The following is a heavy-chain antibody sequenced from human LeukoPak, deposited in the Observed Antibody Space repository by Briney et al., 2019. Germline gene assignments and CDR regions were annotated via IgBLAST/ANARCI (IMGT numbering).Heavy chain of an antibody. Sequence: GGSLRLSCAASGFAFSDYSLNWVRQAPGKGLEWVANTRGSGSGMGSGNYYAGSVKGRFTISRDNAKSSLYLQMNSLRAEDTAFYYCARDDNWGFDYWGQGAPVTVSS. D-gene: IGHD7-27*01. V-gene: IGHV3-21*05. CDR2: TRGSGSGM. CDR1: GFAFSDYS. CDR3: ARDDNWGFDY. J-gene: IGHJ4*02.